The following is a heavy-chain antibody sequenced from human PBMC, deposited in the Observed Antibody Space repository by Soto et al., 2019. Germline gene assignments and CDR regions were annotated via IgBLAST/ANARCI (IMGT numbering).Heavy chain of an antibody. D-gene: IGHD3-9*01. V-gene: IGHV3-23*01. CDR1: GFTFSSYA. J-gene: IGHJ4*02. CDR2: ISGSGGST. Sequence: GSLRLSCAASGFTFSSYAMSWVRQAPGKGLDLVSAISGSGGSTYYADSVKGRFTISRDNSKNTLYLQMNSLRAEDTAVYYCAKDRDFDWLSNEADYWGQGTLVTVSS. CDR3: AKDRDFDWLSNEADY.